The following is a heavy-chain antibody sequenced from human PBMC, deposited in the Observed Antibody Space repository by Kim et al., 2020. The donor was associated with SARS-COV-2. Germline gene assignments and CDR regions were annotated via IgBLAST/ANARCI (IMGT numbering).Heavy chain of an antibody. D-gene: IGHD3-10*01. J-gene: IGHJ4*02. CDR3: ARASMVRGVMSQVCVLDY. CDR1: GFTFSSYS. Sequence: GGSLRLSCAASGFTFSSYSMNWVRQAPGKGLEWVSSISSSSSYIYYADSVKGRFTISRDNAKNSLYLQMNSLRAEDTAVYYCARASMVRGVMSQVCVLDYWGQGTLVTVSS. V-gene: IGHV3-21*01. CDR2: ISSSSSYI.